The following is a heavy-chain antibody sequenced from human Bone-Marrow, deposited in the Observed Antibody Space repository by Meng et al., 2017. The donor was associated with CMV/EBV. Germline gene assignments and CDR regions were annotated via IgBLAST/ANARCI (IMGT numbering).Heavy chain of an antibody. Sequence: GESLKISCTGSGFTFSNYAMSWVRQAPGKGLEWVSAISGSGGSTHNRDSVKGRFTISRDNSNNTLYLQMNSLRAEDTAVYYCAKEESYSGSYSWGQGTLVTVSS. D-gene: IGHD1-26*01. J-gene: IGHJ4*02. CDR1: GFTFSNYA. V-gene: IGHV3-23*01. CDR3: AKEESYSGSYS. CDR2: ISGSGGST.